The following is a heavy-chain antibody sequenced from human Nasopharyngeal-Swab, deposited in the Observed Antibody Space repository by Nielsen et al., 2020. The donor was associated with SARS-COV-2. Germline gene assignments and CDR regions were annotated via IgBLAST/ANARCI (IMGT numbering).Heavy chain of an antibody. Sequence: SETLSLTCTVSGDSISSSSYHWGWIRQPPGKGLEWIGSIHYSGSTYYNPSLKSRVTISVDTSKNQFSLKLSSVTAADTAVYYCARASTIFGVVISYWFDPWGQGTLVTVSS. CDR1: GDSISSSSYH. CDR2: IHYSGST. CDR3: ARASTIFGVVISYWFDP. D-gene: IGHD3-3*01. J-gene: IGHJ5*02. V-gene: IGHV4-39*07.